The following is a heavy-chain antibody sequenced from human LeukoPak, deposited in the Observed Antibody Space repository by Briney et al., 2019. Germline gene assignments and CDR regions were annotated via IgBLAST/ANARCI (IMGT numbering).Heavy chain of an antibody. V-gene: IGHV4-59*01. D-gene: IGHD1/OR15-1a*01. CDR1: GGSISSYY. CDR3: ARGTRIPTYYSFDY. Sequence: SETLSLTCTVSGGSISSYYWSWIRQPPGKGLVWIGYIYYSGSTNYNPSLKSRVTVSVDTSKNQFSLKLSSVTAADTAVYYCARGTRIPTYYSFDYWGQGTLVTVSS. CDR2: IYYSGST. J-gene: IGHJ4*02.